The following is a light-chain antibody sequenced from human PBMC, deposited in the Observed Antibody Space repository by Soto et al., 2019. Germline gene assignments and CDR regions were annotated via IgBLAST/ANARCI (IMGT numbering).Light chain of an antibody. CDR3: QQSYSGP. Sequence: DIQMTQSPSSLCASVGDRVTITCRASQSISSYLNWYQQKPGKAPKLLIYAASSLQSGVPSRFSGSGSGTDFTLTISSLQPEDFATYYCQQSYSGPFGQGTKVEIK. CDR1: QSISSY. V-gene: IGKV1-39*01. J-gene: IGKJ1*01. CDR2: AAS.